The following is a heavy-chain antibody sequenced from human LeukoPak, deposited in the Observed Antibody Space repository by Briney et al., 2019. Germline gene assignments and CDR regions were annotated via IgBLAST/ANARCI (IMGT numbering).Heavy chain of an antibody. V-gene: IGHV3-23*01. CDR2: ISGSGGST. D-gene: IGHD2-15*01. Sequence: GGSLRLSCAASGFTLSSYAMSWVRHAPGKGLEWVSAISGSGGSTYYADSVKRRFTISRHNSKNTLYLQMNSLRAEHTAVYYCAKARVVAAIYIYCGQGTLVAVSS. CDR3: AKARVVAAIYIY. J-gene: IGHJ4*02. CDR1: GFTLSSYA.